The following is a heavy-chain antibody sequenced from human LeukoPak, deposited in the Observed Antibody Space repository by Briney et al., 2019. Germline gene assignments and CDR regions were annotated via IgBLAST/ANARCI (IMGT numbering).Heavy chain of an antibody. CDR1: GASISTSHW. J-gene: IGHJ6*02. Sequence: PSETLSLTCAVSGASISTSHWWSWVRQPPGKGLEWIGEIYHNGRTNYNPSLKSRVTISLGTSKNQFSLRLSSVTAADTAVYYCARNAPLGYCSSTSCFYYYYYGMDVWGQGTTVTVSS. CDR3: ARNAPLGYCSSTSCFYYYYYGMDV. D-gene: IGHD2-2*01. V-gene: IGHV4-4*02. CDR2: IYHNGRT.